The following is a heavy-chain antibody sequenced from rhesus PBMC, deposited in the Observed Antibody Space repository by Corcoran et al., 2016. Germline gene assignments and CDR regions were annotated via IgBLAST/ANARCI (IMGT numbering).Heavy chain of an antibody. D-gene: IGHD6-31*01. CDR1: GYTFTSYS. CDR3: TRGRDSSGWYSLDV. V-gene: IGHV1-180*01. CDR2: HTPENGNK. J-gene: IGHJ5-2*02. Sequence: QVQLVQSGSELKQPGASVKLSCKTSGYTFTSYSLHWVRQAPGQGLEWIELHTPENGNKGYRQTCQGRVTITTDTSTNQGYKELSSLRSEDAAVYDGTRGRDSSGWYSLDVWGRGVLVTVSS.